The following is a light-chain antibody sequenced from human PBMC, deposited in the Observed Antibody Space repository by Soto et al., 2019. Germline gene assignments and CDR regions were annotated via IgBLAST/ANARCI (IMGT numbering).Light chain of an antibody. CDR2: GAS. CDR1: QVIGSRY. Sequence: EIVMTQSPGTLSLSPGERATISCRASQVIGSRYLAWYHQKSGQAPRLLIYGASSRATGIPDRFSASGSGTDFTLTISRLEPEDFGVYYCQQFGSSIPHTFGQGTKLEIK. V-gene: IGKV3-20*01. J-gene: IGKJ2*01. CDR3: QQFGSSIPHT.